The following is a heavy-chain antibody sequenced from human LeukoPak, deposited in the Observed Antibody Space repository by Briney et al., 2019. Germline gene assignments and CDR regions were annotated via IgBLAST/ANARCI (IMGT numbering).Heavy chain of an antibody. Sequence: GGSLRLSCAASGFTFSSYWMHWVRQAPGKGLLWVSRINSDGSSTRYADSVKGRFTISRDNARDTLYLQMNSLRVEDTAVYYCAKGHDPRSCSSTGCYAEVNWGQGTLVTVSS. CDR3: AKGHDPRSCSSTGCYAEVN. CDR1: GFTFSSYW. CDR2: INSDGSST. J-gene: IGHJ4*02. V-gene: IGHV3-74*01. D-gene: IGHD2-2*01.